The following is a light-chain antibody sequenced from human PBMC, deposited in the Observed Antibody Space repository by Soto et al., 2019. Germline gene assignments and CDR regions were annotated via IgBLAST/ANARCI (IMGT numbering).Light chain of an antibody. CDR1: QSVSSSY. CDR2: GAS. Sequence: EIVLTQSPGTLALSPGERATLSCRASQSVSSSYLALYQQKTGQAPRLLIYGASSRATGIPDRFSGSGSGTDFTLTISRLQHEDFAVYYCQQYGSSPPMYTFGQGTKLEIK. CDR3: QQYGSSPPMYT. J-gene: IGKJ2*01. V-gene: IGKV3-20*01.